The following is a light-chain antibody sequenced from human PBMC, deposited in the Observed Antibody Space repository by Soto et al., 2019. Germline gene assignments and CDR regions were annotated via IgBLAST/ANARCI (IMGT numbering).Light chain of an antibody. CDR3: RQRSNWPLS. CDR2: DAS. Sequence: EIVLTQSPVTLSLSPGERATLSCRASQSVSSSLAWYQQKPGQAPRLLIYDASNRATGIPARFSGSGSETHFNLTVSSPEPEDFAVYYCRQRSNWPLSFGGGTKVEIK. CDR1: QSVSSS. J-gene: IGKJ4*01. V-gene: IGKV3-11*01.